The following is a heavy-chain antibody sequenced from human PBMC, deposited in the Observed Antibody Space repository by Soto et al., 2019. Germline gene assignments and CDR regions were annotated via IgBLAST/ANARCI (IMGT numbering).Heavy chain of an antibody. CDR2: ISAYNGNT. D-gene: IGHD6-13*01. CDR3: ARYWGVIAAAGNENYYYYGMDV. Sequence: GASGKVSCKASGYTFTSYGISWVRQAPGQGLEWMGWISAYNGNTNYAQKLQGRVTMTTDTSTSTAYMELRSLRSDDTAVYYCARYWGVIAAAGNENYYYYGMDVWGQGTTVTVSS. CDR1: GYTFTSYG. J-gene: IGHJ6*02. V-gene: IGHV1-18*04.